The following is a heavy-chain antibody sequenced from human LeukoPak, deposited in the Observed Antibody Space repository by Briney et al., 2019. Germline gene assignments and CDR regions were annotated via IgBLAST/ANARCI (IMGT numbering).Heavy chain of an antibody. CDR1: GFTFSNAW. J-gene: IGHJ5*02. CDR2: ISGSGGST. V-gene: IGHV3-23*01. Sequence: GGSLRLSCAASGFTFSNAWMSWVRQTPGKGLEWVSAISGSGGSTYYADSVKGRFTISRDNSKNTLYLQMNSLRAEDTAVYYCAKMFAFGRFDPWGQGTLVTVSS. CDR3: AKMFAFGRFDP. D-gene: IGHD3-10*01.